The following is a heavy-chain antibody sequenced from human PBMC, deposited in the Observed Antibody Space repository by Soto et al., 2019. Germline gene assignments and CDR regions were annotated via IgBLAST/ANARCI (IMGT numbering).Heavy chain of an antibody. CDR1: VGTFSSYA. Sequence: SEKVSCNASVGTFSSYAISLVRQAPGQGLEWMGGIIPIFGTANYAQKFQGRVTITADESTSTAYMELSSLRSEDTAVYYCARYSYGYIWFDPWGQGTLVTVSS. CDR3: ARYSYGYIWFDP. CDR2: IIPIFGTA. V-gene: IGHV1-69*13. J-gene: IGHJ5*02. D-gene: IGHD5-18*01.